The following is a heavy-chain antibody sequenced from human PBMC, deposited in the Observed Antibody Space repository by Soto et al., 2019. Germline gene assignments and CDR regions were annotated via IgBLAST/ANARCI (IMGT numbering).Heavy chain of an antibody. CDR2: IIPIFGTV. J-gene: IGHJ2*01. CDR1: GGTFSNYP. D-gene: IGHD5-12*01. V-gene: IGHV1-69*12. Sequence: QVQLVQSGAEVKKPGSSVKVYCKASGGTFSNYPISWVRQAPGQGLEWMGGIIPIFGTVNYAQKFQGRVTITADESTSTAYMELSRLRSEDTAVYYCARGNHRWLQLWYFDLWGRGTLVTVSS. CDR3: ARGNHRWLQLWYFDL.